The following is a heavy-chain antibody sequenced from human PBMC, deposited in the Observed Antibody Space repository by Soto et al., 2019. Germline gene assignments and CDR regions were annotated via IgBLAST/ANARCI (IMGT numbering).Heavy chain of an antibody. D-gene: IGHD3-22*01. CDR2: IYYSGST. CDR3: ARDALKYYDSRGYYRWFDP. J-gene: IGHJ5*02. CDR1: GGRISRGDYD. V-gene: IGHV4-30-4*01. Sequence: TLSLTGTDSGGRISRGDYDWSWIRQPRGKGGEWIGYIYYSGSTYYNPSLKSRVTISVDTSKNQFSLKLSSVTAEDTAMYYCARDALKYYDSRGYYRWFDPWGQGTLVTVSS.